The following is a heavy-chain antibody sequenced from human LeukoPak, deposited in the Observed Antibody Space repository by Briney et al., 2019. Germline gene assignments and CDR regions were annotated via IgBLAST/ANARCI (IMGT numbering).Heavy chain of an antibody. CDR1: GGSISSYY. J-gene: IGHJ6*03. D-gene: IGHD3-22*01. V-gene: IGHV4-59*01. Sequence: SETLSLTCTVSGGSISSYYWSWIRQPPGKGLEWIGNIYYSGSTNYNPSLKSRVTISVDTSKNQFFLKLSSVTAADTAVYYCTRGSIAYYYMDVWGKGTTVTISS. CDR3: TRGSIAYYYMDV. CDR2: IYYSGST.